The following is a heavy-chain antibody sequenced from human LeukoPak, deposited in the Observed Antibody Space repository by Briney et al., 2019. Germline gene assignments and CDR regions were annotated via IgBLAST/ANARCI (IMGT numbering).Heavy chain of an antibody. CDR1: GGSFSGYY. V-gene: IGHV4-34*01. D-gene: IGHD3-3*01. CDR2: INHSGST. Sequence: SETLSLTCAVYGGSFSGYYWSWIRQPPGKGLEWIGEINHSGSTNYNPSLKSRVTISVDTSKNQFSLKLSSVTAADTAVYYCAFYDFWSADYYYYMDVWGKGTTVTVSS. J-gene: IGHJ6*03. CDR3: AFYDFWSADYYYYMDV.